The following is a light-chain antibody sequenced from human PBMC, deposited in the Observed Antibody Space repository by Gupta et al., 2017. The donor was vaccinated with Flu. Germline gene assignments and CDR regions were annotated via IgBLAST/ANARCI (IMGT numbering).Light chain of an antibody. V-gene: IGLV2-14*01. CDR2: EVS. J-gene: IGLJ2*01. CDR1: SSDVGGYNY. Sequence: SALTQPASVSGSPGQSITISCTGTSSDVGGYNYVSWYQQHPGKAPKLMIYEVSKRPAGVANRFSGSKSGNTASLTISGLQEEDEADYYCGSYTSSSTVVFGGGTKLTVL. CDR3: GSYTSSSTVV.